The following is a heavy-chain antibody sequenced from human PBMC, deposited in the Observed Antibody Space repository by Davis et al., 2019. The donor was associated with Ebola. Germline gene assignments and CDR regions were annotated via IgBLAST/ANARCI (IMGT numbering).Heavy chain of an antibody. V-gene: IGHV4-34*01. CDR1: GGSFSGYY. CDR3: ARGGYCSSTSCYTVFSYYYYGMDV. Sequence: SETLSLTCAVYGGSFSGYYWSWIRQPPGKGLEWIGEINHSGSTNYNPSLKSRVTISVDTSKNQFSLKLSSVTAADTAVYYCARGGYCSSTSCYTVFSYYYYGMDVWGQGTTVTVSS. D-gene: IGHD2-2*02. J-gene: IGHJ6*02. CDR2: INHSGST.